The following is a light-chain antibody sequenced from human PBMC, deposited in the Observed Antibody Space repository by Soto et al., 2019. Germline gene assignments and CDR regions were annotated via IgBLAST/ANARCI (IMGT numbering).Light chain of an antibody. CDR3: QKYGSSPWT. CDR1: QSVSSTY. Sequence: EIVVTQSPGTLSLSPGERVTLSCRASQSVSSTYLAWYQQKPGQAPRLLIYGASSRATGIPDRFSGSGSGTDFTLTINRLEPEDFAVYYCQKYGSSPWTFGQGTNVEIK. J-gene: IGKJ1*01. CDR2: GAS. V-gene: IGKV3-20*01.